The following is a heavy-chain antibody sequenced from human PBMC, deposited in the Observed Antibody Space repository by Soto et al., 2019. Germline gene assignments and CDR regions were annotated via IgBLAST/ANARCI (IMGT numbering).Heavy chain of an antibody. D-gene: IGHD2-21*02. J-gene: IGHJ6*02. Sequence: GGSLRLSCEASGFSFSTYSMRWVRQAPGKGLEWVSSIGRRSDIYYADSVKGRFTISRDNAKNSVSLQMNSLRDEDTAVYYCAREETAWPLAYGLDVWGQGTTVTVSS. CDR2: IGRRSDI. CDR3: AREETAWPLAYGLDV. V-gene: IGHV3-21*01. CDR1: GFSFSTYS.